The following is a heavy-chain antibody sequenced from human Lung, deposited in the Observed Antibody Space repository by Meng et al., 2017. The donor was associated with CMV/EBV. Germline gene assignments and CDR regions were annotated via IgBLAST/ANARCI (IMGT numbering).Heavy chain of an antibody. D-gene: IGHD3-10*01. J-gene: IGHJ4*02. V-gene: IGHV2-5*02. CDR1: GFSRTTSGVG. Sequence: QITLKESGPTLVEPTQTLTLTCTFSGFSRTTSGVGVGWIRQPPGTALEWLALIYWDNDKRYSPSLKSRLTIIKDTSKNQVVLTMTKMDPVDTATYYCAHRRYYYNNCSWGDFDSWGQGTLVTVSS. CDR3: AHRRYYYNNCSWGDFDS. CDR2: IYWDNDK.